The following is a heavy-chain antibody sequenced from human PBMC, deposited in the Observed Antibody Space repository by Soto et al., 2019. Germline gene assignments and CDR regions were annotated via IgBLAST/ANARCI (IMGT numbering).Heavy chain of an antibody. Sequence: EVQLVESGGGLVQAGESLRVSCAASGFTFSNAWMSWVRQAPGKGLEWVGGIKSKTNGGTTDYAAPVKGRFSISRDDSKNTLYLQMNSLKTEDTAVYYCTTDDPITTDWGQGTLVTVSS. CDR3: TTDDPITTD. J-gene: IGHJ4*02. V-gene: IGHV3-15*01. CDR1: GFTFSNAW. D-gene: IGHD4-17*01. CDR2: IKSKTNGGTT.